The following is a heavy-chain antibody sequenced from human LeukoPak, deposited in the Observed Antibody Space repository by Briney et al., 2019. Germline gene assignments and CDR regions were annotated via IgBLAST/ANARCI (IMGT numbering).Heavy chain of an antibody. J-gene: IGHJ1*01. Sequence: PSEILSLTCIVSGGSISTHYWNWIRQPPGEGLERIGYMRYDGSTNYNPSLQSRVTISVDTSKNQFSLNLNSVTAADTAVYYCARGGAARLHFQNWGQGTLVTVSS. CDR3: ARGGAARLHFQN. CDR2: MRYDGST. CDR1: GGSISTHY. V-gene: IGHV4-59*11. D-gene: IGHD6-6*01.